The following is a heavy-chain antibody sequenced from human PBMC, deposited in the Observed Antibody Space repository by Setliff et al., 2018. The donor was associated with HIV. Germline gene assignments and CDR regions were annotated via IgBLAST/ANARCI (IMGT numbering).Heavy chain of an antibody. CDR1: RRTFNSHT. CDR2: IIPILGVA. Sequence: GASVKVSCKASRRTFNSHTINWVRQAPGQGLDWMGRIIPILGVANYAQRFQGKVTITADKSTNTAYMELTSLRFDDTAMYYCVRGVQSPPHYSYYYMDVWGEGTMVTVSS. D-gene: IGHD3-3*01. CDR3: VRGVQSPPHYSYYYMDV. J-gene: IGHJ6*03. V-gene: IGHV1-69*02.